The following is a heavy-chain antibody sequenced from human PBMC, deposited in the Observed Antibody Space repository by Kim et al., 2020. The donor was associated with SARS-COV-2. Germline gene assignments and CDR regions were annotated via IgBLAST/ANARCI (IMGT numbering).Heavy chain of an antibody. V-gene: IGHV4-39*01. Sequence: SETLSLTCTVSGGSISSSSYYWGWIRQPPGKGLEWIGSIYYSGSTYYNPSLKSRVTISVDTSKNQFSLKLSSVTAADTAVYYCARTLGYCSGGSCYSAYYYYGMDVWGQGTTVTVSS. J-gene: IGHJ6*02. CDR3: ARTLGYCSGGSCYSAYYYYGMDV. CDR1: GGSISSSSYY. D-gene: IGHD2-15*01. CDR2: IYYSGST.